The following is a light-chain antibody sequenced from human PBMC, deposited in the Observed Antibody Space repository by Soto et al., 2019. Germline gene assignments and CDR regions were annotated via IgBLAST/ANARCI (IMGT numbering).Light chain of an antibody. J-gene: IGLJ2*01. CDR3: SSYTSSSTVV. CDR2: DVS. Sequence: QCALTQPASVSGAPGQSITISCTGTSSDIGGYNYVSWYQQHPGKGPKLMIYDVSSRPSGVSHRFSGSKSGDTASLTISGLQAEDEADYYCSSYTSSSTVVFGGGTKVTAL. V-gene: IGLV2-14*03. CDR1: SSDIGGYNY.